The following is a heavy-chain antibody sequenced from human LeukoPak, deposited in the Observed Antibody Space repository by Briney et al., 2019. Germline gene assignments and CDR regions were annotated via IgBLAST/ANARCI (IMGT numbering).Heavy chain of an antibody. J-gene: IGHJ6*02. CDR1: GFTFSSYG. CDR2: IGTAGDT. V-gene: IGHV3-13*01. Sequence: GGSLRLSCAASGFTFSSYGMHWVRQATGKGLEWVSAIGTAGDTYYPGSVKGRFTISRENAKNSLYLQMNSLRAGDTAVYYRARGGITFGGVIVLGMDVWGQGTTVTVSS. CDR3: ARGGITFGGVIVLGMDV. D-gene: IGHD3-16*02.